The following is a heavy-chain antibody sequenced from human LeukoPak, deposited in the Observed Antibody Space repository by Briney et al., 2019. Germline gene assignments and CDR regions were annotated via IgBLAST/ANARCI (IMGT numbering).Heavy chain of an antibody. D-gene: IGHD3-22*01. CDR2: ISYDGSNK. J-gene: IGHJ4*02. CDR3: AKDSAYYDSSGYDY. Sequence: PGGSLRLSCAASGFTFSSYGMPWVRQAPGKGLEWVAVISYDGSNKYYADSVKGRFTISRDNSKNTLYLQMNSLRAEDTAVYYCAKDSAYYDSSGYDYWGQGTLVTVSS. CDR1: GFTFSSYG. V-gene: IGHV3-30*18.